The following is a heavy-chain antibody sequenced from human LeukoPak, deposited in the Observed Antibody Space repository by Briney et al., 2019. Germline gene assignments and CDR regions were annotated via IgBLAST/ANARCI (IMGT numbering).Heavy chain of an antibody. Sequence: ASVKVSCKASGYTFTSYGISWVRQAPGQGLEWMGWISAYNGNTNYAQKVQGRVTMTTDTSTSTAYMELRSLRSDDTAVYYCARDSGYCSSSSCYGEAYDIWGQGTMVTVSS. CDR3: ARDSGYCSSSSCYGEAYDI. CDR1: GYTFTSYG. CDR2: ISAYNGNT. V-gene: IGHV1-18*01. J-gene: IGHJ3*02. D-gene: IGHD2-2*03.